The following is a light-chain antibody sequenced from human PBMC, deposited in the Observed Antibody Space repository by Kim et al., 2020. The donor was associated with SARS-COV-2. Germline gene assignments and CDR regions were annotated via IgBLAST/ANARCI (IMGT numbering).Light chain of an antibody. CDR2: DVS. J-gene: IGLJ1*01. CDR3: SSYTSTSTPYV. Sequence: QSITISCTGTSSDVGFYNYVSWYQQHPGKAPKFMIYDVSKRPSGVSNRFSGSKSGNTASLTISGLQAEDEADYYCSSYTSTSTPYVFGTGTKVTVL. CDR1: SSDVGFYNY. V-gene: IGLV2-14*04.